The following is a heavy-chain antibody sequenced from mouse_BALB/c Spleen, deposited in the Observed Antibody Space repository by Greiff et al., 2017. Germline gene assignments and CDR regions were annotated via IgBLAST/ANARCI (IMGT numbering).Heavy chain of an antibody. CDR2: ISYSGST. Sequence: DVKLQESGPSLVKPSQTLSLTCSVTGDSITSGYWNWFRKFPGNKLEYMGYISYSGSTYYNPSLKSRISITRDTSKNQYYLQLNSVTTEDTATYYCARSYGNYPYAMDYWGQGTSVTVSS. D-gene: IGHD2-10*02. V-gene: IGHV3-8*02. J-gene: IGHJ4*01. CDR1: GDSITSGY. CDR3: ARSYGNYPYAMDY.